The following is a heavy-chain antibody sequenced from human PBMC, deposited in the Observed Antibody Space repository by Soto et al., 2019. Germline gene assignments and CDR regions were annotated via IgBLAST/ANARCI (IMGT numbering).Heavy chain of an antibody. V-gene: IGHV1-2*02. CDR2: INPHSGVT. D-gene: IGHD4-4*01. Sequence: QVHLVQSGAEVKKPGASVKVSCKDSGYTFTDHSLHWVRQAPGQGLEWMGWINPHSGVTVSAENFEGRGTLTRDTAINTAYIEMGWLRSDDTAIYYWALEMSTVTYFHYWGQGTLLTVSS. CDR3: ALEMSTVTYFHY. CDR1: GYTFTDHS. J-gene: IGHJ1*01.